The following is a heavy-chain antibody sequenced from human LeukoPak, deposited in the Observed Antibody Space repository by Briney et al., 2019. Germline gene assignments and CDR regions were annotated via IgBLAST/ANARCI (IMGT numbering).Heavy chain of an antibody. D-gene: IGHD3-9*01. Sequence: PGRSLRLSCAASGFNFSGYAMHWVRQAPGKGLEWVAATSYDGANKYYTDSVKGRFTISRDNSKNTLYVQMNSLRAEDTAVYYCARDRARDDGYFDWLSYFLDYWGQGTLVSISS. CDR3: ARDRARDDGYFDWLSYFLDY. V-gene: IGHV3-30-3*01. CDR2: TSYDGANK. CDR1: GFNFSGYA. J-gene: IGHJ4*02.